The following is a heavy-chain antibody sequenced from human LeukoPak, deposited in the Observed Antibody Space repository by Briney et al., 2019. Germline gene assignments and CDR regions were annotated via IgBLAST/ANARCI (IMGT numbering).Heavy chain of an antibody. CDR2: IKQDGSEK. Sequence: GRSLRLSCAASGFTFSSYWVSWVRQAPGKGLEWVANIKQDGSEKYYVDSVKGRFTISRDNAKNSLYLQMNSLRAEDTAVYYCARGSSGWYFDYWGQGTLVTVSS. D-gene: IGHD6-19*01. V-gene: IGHV3-7*01. J-gene: IGHJ4*02. CDR1: GFTFSSYW. CDR3: ARGSSGWYFDY.